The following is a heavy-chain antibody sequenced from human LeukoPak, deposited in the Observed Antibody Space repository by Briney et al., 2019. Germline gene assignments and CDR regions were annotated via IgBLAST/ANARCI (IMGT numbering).Heavy chain of an antibody. D-gene: IGHD3-10*01. CDR1: GFTFSSYW. J-gene: IGHJ4*02. Sequence: GGSLRLSCAASGFTFSSYWMGWVRRAPGKGLEWVANIKQDGSEKYYVDSVKGRFTISRDNAKNSLYLQMNSLRAEDTAVYYCARAYVRGGIDYWGQGTLVTVSS. CDR2: IKQDGSEK. CDR3: ARAYVRGGIDY. V-gene: IGHV3-7*01.